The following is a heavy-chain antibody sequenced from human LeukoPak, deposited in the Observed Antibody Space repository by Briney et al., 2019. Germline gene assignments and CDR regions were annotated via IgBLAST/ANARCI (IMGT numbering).Heavy chain of an antibody. V-gene: IGHV4-34*01. D-gene: IGHD2-21*02. J-gene: IGHJ1*01. CDR2: INHSGST. CDR1: GGSFSGFY. Sequence: SETLSLTCAVYGGSFSGFYWSWIRQPPGKGLEWIGEINHSGSTTYNPSLKSRVTISVDTSKNQFSLKLSSVTAADTAVYYCARDRDCGGDCYSAFQHWGQGTLVTVSS. CDR3: ARDRDCGGDCYSAFQH.